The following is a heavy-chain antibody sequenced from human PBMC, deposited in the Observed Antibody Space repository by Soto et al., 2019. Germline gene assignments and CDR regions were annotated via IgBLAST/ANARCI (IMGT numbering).Heavy chain of an antibody. V-gene: IGHV1-8*01. J-gene: IGHJ4*02. CDR1: GYTFSNYD. CDR2: VNPNNGDT. D-gene: IGHD2-8*01. CDR3: ANVSRMGSAIDFDY. Sequence: QVQLVQSGAELKKPGASVKVSCKASGYTFSNYDMNWVRQATGQGPEWIGWVNPNNGDTGYAQKFQGRVTLTTDIYTTTAYMELTSVRSEDMAIYYCANVSRMGSAIDFDYWGQGTLITVSS.